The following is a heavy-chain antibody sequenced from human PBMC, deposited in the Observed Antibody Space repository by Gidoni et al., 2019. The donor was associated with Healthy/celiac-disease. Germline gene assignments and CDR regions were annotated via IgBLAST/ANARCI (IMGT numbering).Heavy chain of an antibody. V-gene: IGHV3-23*01. CDR3: AKCGWYSGYYYYGMDV. D-gene: IGHD6-19*01. CDR1: GFTFSSYA. CDR2: ISGSGGST. J-gene: IGHJ6*02. Sequence: EVQLLESGGGLVQPGGSLRLSCADSGFTFSSYAMSWVRQAPGKGLEWVSAISGSGGSTYYADSVKGRFTISRDNSKNTLYLQMNSLRAEDTAVYYCAKCGWYSGYYYYGMDVWGQGTTVTVSS.